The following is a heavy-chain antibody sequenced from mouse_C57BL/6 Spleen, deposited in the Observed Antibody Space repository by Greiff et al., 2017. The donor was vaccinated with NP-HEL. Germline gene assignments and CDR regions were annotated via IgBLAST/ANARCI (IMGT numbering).Heavy chain of an antibody. J-gene: IGHJ1*03. CDR2: IDPSDSYT. V-gene: IGHV1-50*01. CDR1: GYTFTSYW. Sequence: QVQLQQPGAELMKPGASVKLSCKASGYTFTSYWMQWVKQRPGQGLEWIGEIDPSDSYTNYNQKFKGKATLTVDTSSSTAYMQLSSLTSEDSAVYYCARKGYFDVWGTGTTVTVSS. CDR3: ARKGYFDV.